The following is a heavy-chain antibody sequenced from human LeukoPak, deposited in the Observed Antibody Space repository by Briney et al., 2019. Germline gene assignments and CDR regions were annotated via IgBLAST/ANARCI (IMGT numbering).Heavy chain of an antibody. CDR3: AKPIVLMVYAIDNY. J-gene: IGHJ4*02. D-gene: IGHD2-8*01. V-gene: IGHV3-23*01. Sequence: PGGSLRLSCAASGFTFSSYAMSWVRQAPGKGLEGVSAISGSGGSTYYADSVKGRFTISRDNSKNTLYLQMNSLRAEDTAVYYCAKPIVLMVYAIDNYWGQGTLVTVSS. CDR1: GFTFSSYA. CDR2: ISGSGGST.